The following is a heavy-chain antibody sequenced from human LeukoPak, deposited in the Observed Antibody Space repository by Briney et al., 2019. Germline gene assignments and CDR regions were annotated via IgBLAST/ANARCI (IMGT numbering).Heavy chain of an antibody. D-gene: IGHD3-10*01. CDR3: ARDNMVRGVTNWFDP. J-gene: IGHJ5*02. CDR1: GGTFSSYA. CDR2: IIPIFGTA. Sequence: SVKVSCKASGGTFSSYAISWVRQAPGQGLEWMGGIIPIFGTANYAQKFQGRVTITTDESTSTAYMELSSLRSEDTAVYYCARDNMVRGVTNWFDPWGQGTLVSVSS. V-gene: IGHV1-69*05.